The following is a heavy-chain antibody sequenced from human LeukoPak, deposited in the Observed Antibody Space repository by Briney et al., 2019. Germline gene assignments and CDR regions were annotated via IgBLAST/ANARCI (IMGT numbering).Heavy chain of an antibody. Sequence: PGGSLRLSCVVSGFSVSHRYMSWVRQAPGKGLQWVSVMYSGGSTYYADAVRAGFTISRDNSKNTLYLQMNNLRADDTAVYYCARDDPTSFLDYWGQGTLVTVSS. CDR3: ARDDPTSFLDY. D-gene: IGHD3-16*01. CDR1: GFSVSHRY. CDR2: MYSGGST. J-gene: IGHJ4*02. V-gene: IGHV3-66*01.